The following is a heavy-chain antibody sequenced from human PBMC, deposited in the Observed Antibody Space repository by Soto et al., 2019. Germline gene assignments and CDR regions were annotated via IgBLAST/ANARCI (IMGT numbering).Heavy chain of an antibody. CDR2: INHSGST. CDR1: GGSFSGYY. CDR3: ARGAPLGIVVVVAATPYYFDY. J-gene: IGHJ4*02. D-gene: IGHD2-15*01. V-gene: IGHV4-34*01. Sequence: PSETLSLTCAVYGGSFSGYYWSWIRQPPGKGLEWIGEINHSGSTNYNPSLKSRVTRSVDTSKNQFSLKLSSVTAADTAVYYCARGAPLGIVVVVAATPYYFDYWGQGTLVTVSS.